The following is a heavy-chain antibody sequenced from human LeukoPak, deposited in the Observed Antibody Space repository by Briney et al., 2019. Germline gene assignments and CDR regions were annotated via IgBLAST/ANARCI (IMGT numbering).Heavy chain of an antibody. CDR3: APPPYHYEANGYSVA. D-gene: IGHD3-22*01. V-gene: IGHV4-34*08. CDR1: GFTVSSNY. J-gene: IGHJ5*02. Sequence: GSLRLSCAASGFTVSSNYMSWIRQPPGKGLEWIGEINHSGSTNYNPSLTSRVTISVDPSKNQFSLNLSSVTAADAAVYYCAPPPYHYEANGYSVAWGQGTLVTVSS. CDR2: INHSGST.